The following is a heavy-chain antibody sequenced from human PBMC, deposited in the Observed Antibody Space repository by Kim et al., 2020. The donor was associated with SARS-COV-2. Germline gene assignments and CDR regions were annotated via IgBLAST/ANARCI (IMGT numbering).Heavy chain of an antibody. V-gene: IGHV1-24*01. D-gene: IGHD1-7*01. CDR3: AIQLELFLDY. Sequence: ASVKVSCKVSGYALADVSMHWVRQAPGKGLEWMGGFAPQVGKTIYAQKFQGRVTMTEDTRTDTAYMELSSLKSDDTAVYYCAIQLELFLDYWGLGTLVTV. CDR1: GYALADVS. CDR2: FAPQVGKT. J-gene: IGHJ4*02.